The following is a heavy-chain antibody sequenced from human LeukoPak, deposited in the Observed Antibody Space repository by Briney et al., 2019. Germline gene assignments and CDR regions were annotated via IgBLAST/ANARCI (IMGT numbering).Heavy chain of an antibody. CDR2: ISWDGGST. CDR1: GFTFDDYA. J-gene: IGHJ6*03. D-gene: IGHD2-21*02. CDR3: AKVPEEGTNIVVVTGDWGNYYMDV. Sequence: PGGSLRLSCAASGFTFDDYAMHWVRQAPGKGLEWVSLISWDGGSTYYADSVKGRFTISRDNSKNSLYLQMNSLRAEDTALYYCAKVPEEGTNIVVVTGDWGNYYMDVWGKGTTVTVSS. V-gene: IGHV3-43D*03.